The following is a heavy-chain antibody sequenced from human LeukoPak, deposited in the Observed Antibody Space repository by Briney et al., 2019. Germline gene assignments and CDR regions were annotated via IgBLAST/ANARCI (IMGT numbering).Heavy chain of an antibody. CDR1: GFTFSSYA. D-gene: IGHD4-11*01. Sequence: PGGSLRLSCAASGFTFSSYAMHWVRQAPGKGLEWVAVISYDGSNKYYADSVKGRFTISRDNSKNTLYLQMNSLRAEDTAVYYCAKGARTTVSPGDYWGQGTLVTVSS. CDR2: ISYDGSNK. J-gene: IGHJ4*02. CDR3: AKGARTTVSPGDY. V-gene: IGHV3-30-3*01.